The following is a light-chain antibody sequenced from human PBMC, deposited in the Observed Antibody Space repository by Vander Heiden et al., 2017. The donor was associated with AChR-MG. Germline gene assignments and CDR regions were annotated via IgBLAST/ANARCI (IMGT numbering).Light chain of an antibody. V-gene: IGKV1-5*03. CDR1: QSISSW. CDR2: KAS. Sequence: DIQMTQSPSTLSASVGGRVTITCRASQSISSWLAWYQQKPGKAPKLLIYKASSLESGVPSRFSGSGSGTEFTLTISSLQPDDFATYYCQQYKSYFWTFGQRTKVEIK. CDR3: QQYKSYFWT. J-gene: IGKJ1*01.